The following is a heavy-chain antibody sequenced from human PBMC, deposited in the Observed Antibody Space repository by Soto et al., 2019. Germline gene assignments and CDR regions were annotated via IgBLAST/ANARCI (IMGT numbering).Heavy chain of an antibody. J-gene: IGHJ4*02. Sequence: QLQLQESGSGLVKPSQTLSLTCAVSGGSINTATHSWSWIRQPPGKGLEWIGYIYHSGSTYYNPSVKSRVTISIDKSNNQFSLRLSSVTAADTAVYYWARGGGVTTTGDDYWGQGILVTVSS. V-gene: IGHV4-30-2*01. CDR1: GGSINTATHS. CDR2: IYHSGST. CDR3: ARGGGVTTTGDDY. D-gene: IGHD4-4*01.